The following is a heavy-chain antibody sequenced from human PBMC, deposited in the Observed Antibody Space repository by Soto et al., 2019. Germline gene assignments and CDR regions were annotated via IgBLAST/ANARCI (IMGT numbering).Heavy chain of an antibody. V-gene: IGHV1-18*04. CDR2: ISAYNGNT. CDR3: ARKGQLRIAYSNYEKNYYYYGRDV. Sequence: VASVEVSCKASGYTFTSYGISWVRQAPGQGLEWMGWISAYNGNTNYAQKLQGRVTMTTDTSTSTAYMELRSLRSDDTAVYYCARKGQLRIAYSNYEKNYYYYGRDVWGQGTTVTVSS. D-gene: IGHD4-4*01. J-gene: IGHJ6*02. CDR1: GYTFTSYG.